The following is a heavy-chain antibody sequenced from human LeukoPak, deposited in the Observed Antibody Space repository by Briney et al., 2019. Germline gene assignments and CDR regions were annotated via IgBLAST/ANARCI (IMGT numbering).Heavy chain of an antibody. J-gene: IGHJ4*02. CDR3: AKDAYYYDSSGYSPFDY. CDR1: GFTFDDYA. CDR2: ISWNSGSI. D-gene: IGHD3-22*01. V-gene: IGHV3-9*01. Sequence: GRSLRLSCAASGFTFDDYAMHWVRQAPGQGLEWVSGISWNSGSIGYADSVKGRFTISRDNAKNSLYLQMNSLRAEDTALYYCAKDAYYYDSSGYSPFDYWGQGTLVTVSS.